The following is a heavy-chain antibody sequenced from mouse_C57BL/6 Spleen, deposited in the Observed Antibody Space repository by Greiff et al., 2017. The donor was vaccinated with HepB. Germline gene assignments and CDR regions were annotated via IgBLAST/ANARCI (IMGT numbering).Heavy chain of an antibody. J-gene: IGHJ4*01. V-gene: IGHV1-81*01. CDR2: IYPRSGNT. Sequence: VQLVESGAELARPGASVKLSCKASGYTFTSYGISWVKQRTGQGLEWIGEIYPRSGNTYYNEKFKGKATLTADKSSSTAYMELRSLTSEDSAVYFCAREGTKGKGDYAMDYWGQGTSVTVSS. CDR1: GYTFTSYG. CDR3: AREGTKGKGDYAMDY. D-gene: IGHD1-1*01.